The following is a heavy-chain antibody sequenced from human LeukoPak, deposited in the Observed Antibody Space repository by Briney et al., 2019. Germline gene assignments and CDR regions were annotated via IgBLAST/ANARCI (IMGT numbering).Heavy chain of an antibody. CDR1: GGSISSGGYY. Sequence: KASETLSLTCTVSGGSISSGGYYWSWIRQHPGKGLEWIGYIYYSGSTYYNPSLKSRVTISVDTSKNQFSLKLSSVTAADTAVYYCAREERARYCSGGSCHQAPDYWGQGTLVTVSS. CDR3: AREERARYCSGGSCHQAPDY. CDR2: IYYSGST. V-gene: IGHV4-31*03. J-gene: IGHJ4*02. D-gene: IGHD2-15*01.